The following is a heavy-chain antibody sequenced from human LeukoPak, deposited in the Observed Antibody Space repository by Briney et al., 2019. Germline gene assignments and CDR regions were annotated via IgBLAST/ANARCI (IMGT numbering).Heavy chain of an antibody. Sequence: GESLKISCKGSGYSFTSYWIGWVRQMPGEGLEWMGIIYPGDSDTRYSPSFQGQVTISADKSISTAYLQWSSLKASDTAMYYCATGYSSSVRYYYMDVWGKGTTVTVSS. CDR1: GYSFTSYW. V-gene: IGHV5-51*01. J-gene: IGHJ6*03. CDR3: ATGYSSSVRYYYMDV. D-gene: IGHD6-6*01. CDR2: IYPGDSDT.